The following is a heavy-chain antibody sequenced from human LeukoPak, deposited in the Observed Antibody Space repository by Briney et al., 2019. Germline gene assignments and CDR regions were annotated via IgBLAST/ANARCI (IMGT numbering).Heavy chain of an antibody. V-gene: IGHV4-34*01. D-gene: IGHD6-6*01. CDR3: ARHGSYSSYSPIRDPNWFDP. CDR2: IYYSGST. Sequence: SETLSLTCAVYGGSFSGYYWSWIRQPPGKGLEWIGSIYYSGSTYYNPSLKSRVTISVDTSKNQFSLKLSSVTAADTAVYYCARHGSYSSYSPIRDPNWFDPWGQGTLVTVSS. CDR1: GGSFSGYY. J-gene: IGHJ5*02.